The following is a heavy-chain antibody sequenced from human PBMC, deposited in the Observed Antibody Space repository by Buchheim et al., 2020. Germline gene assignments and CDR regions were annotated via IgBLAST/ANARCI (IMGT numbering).Heavy chain of an antibody. CDR3: ARGPSNTALDY. CDR2: VSYDGNTK. V-gene: IGHV3-30-3*01. J-gene: IGHJ4*02. CDR1: GFAFSTYA. Sequence: QVLLVQSGGGVVQPGRSLRLSCAASGFAFSTYAMFWVRQAPGKGLEWVTFVSYDGNTKYYADSVKGRFTVSRDNATKTLCLEMTGLRVEDTALYYCARGPSNTALDYWGQGTL. D-gene: IGHD4-17*01.